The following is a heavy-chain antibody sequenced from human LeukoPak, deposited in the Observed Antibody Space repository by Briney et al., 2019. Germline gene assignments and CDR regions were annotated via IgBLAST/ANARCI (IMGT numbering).Heavy chain of an antibody. CDR3: ARGWQQLVL. V-gene: IGHV3-21*01. Sequence: GRSLRLSCAASGFTFSNYDMNWVRQAPGKGLEWVSSISTSSSYIYYADSVKGRFTISRDNAKNSLYLQVNSLRAEDTAVYYCARGWQQLVLWGQGTLVTVSS. D-gene: IGHD6-13*01. J-gene: IGHJ4*02. CDR2: ISTSSSYI. CDR1: GFTFSNYD.